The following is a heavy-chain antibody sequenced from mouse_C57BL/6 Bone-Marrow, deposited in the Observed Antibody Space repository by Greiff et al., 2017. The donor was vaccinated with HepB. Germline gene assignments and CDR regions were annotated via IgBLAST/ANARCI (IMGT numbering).Heavy chain of an antibody. CDR2: IYPRSGNT. CDR1: GYTFTSYG. V-gene: IGHV1-81*01. Sequence: VQLQQSGAELARPGASVKLSCKASGYTFTSYGISWVKQRTGQGLEWIGEIYPRSGNTYYNEKFKGKATLTADKSSSTAYMELRSLTSEDSAVYFCARWGVSYWYFDVWGTGTTVTVSS. J-gene: IGHJ1*03. CDR3: ARWGVSYWYFDV.